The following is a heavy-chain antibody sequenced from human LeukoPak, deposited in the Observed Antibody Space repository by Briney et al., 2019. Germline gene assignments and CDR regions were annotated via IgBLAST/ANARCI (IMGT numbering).Heavy chain of an antibody. D-gene: IGHD3-10*01. J-gene: IGHJ5*02. Sequence: ASVKVSCKASGYTFTGYYMHWVRQAPGQGLEWMGWINPNSGGTNYAQKFQGRVTMTRDTSISTAYMELSRLRSDDTAVYYCARSGFGEYSSNWFDPWGQGTLVTASS. CDR3: ARSGFGEYSSNWFDP. CDR2: INPNSGGT. V-gene: IGHV1-2*02. CDR1: GYTFTGYY.